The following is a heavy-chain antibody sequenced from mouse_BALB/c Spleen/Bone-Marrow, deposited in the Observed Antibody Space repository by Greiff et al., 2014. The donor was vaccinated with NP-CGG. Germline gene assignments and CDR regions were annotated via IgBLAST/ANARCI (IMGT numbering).Heavy chain of an antibody. J-gene: IGHJ4*01. V-gene: IGHV1-7*01. CDR1: GYTFTNYW. Sequence: QVQLQQSGAELAKPGASVKMSCKASGYTFTNYWMHWVKQRPGQGLEWIGYINPSTGNTEXNQKFKDKATLTADKSSNTAFMQLSSLTSEDSAVYFCARGNYEAMDYWGQGTSVTVSS. CDR2: INPSTGNT. CDR3: ARGNYEAMDY. D-gene: IGHD2-1*01.